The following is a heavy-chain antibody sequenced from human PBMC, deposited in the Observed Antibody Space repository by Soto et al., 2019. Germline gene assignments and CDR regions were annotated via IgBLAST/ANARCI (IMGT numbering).Heavy chain of an antibody. CDR1: GFIFGSYE. J-gene: IGHJ4*02. D-gene: IGHD3-16*01. V-gene: IGHV3-48*03. CDR2: ISGRGGTI. Sequence: EVQLVESGGGLIQPGGSLRLSCVGSGFIFGSYEMNWVRQAPGKGLQWVSHISGRGGTIYYADSVKGRFTISRDNAKKSVYLQMNRLRAEDTAIYYCVRDLRGEGDYWGQGTLVVVSS. CDR3: VRDLRGEGDY.